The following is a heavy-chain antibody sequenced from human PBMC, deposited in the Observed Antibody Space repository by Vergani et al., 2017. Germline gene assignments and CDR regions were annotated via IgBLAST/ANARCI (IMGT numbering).Heavy chain of an antibody. CDR3: ARGLVPRGYCSCTSCYGAPDY. J-gene: IGHJ4*02. CDR2: IYYSGST. D-gene: IGHD2-2*03. Sequence: QVQLQESGPGLVKPSQTLSLTCTVSGGSISSGDYYWSWIRQPPGKGLEWIGYIYYSGSTYYNPSLKSRVTISVDTSKNQFSLKLSSVTAADTAVYYCARGLVPRGYCSCTSCYGAPDYWGQGTLVTVSS. CDR1: GGSISSGDYY. V-gene: IGHV4-30-4*08.